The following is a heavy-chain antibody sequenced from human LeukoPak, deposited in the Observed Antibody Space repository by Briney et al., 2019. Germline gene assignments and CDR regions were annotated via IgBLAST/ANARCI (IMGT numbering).Heavy chain of an antibody. V-gene: IGHV1-18*01. J-gene: IGHJ4*02. D-gene: IGHD4-23*01. CDR2: VSVYNGKT. CDR3: ARHMTTVVTSLDY. Sequence: GASVKVSCKASGYDFSSHGISWVRQAPGQGLQWMGWVSVYNGKTKYGPLQGRVTMTTETSTHTAYMQLRGLTSDDTAIYYCARHMTTVVTSLDYWGQGTLVTVSS. CDR1: GYDFSSHG.